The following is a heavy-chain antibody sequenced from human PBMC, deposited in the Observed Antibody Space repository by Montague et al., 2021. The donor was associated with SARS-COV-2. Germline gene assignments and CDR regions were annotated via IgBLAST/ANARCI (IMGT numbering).Heavy chain of an antibody. V-gene: IGHV4-39*01. D-gene: IGHD4-23*01. CDR3: ARSGYYGGPRFDY. CDR2: IYYSGST. J-gene: IGHJ4*02. Sequence: SETLSFTCTVSGGSVSSRSYYWVWIRQPPGKGLVWIVSIYYSGSTHYNPSLKSRVTISVDTSKNQFSLKLNSVTAADTAVYYCARSGYYGGPRFDYWGQGTLVSVSS. CDR1: GGSVSSRSYY.